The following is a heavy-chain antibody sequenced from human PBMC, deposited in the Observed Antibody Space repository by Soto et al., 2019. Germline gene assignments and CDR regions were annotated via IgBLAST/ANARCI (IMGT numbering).Heavy chain of an antibody. J-gene: IGHJ6*02. V-gene: IGHV4-59*08. CDR3: GRLGVVARLIVGYNYHSMDV. CDR2: IYYSGNT. D-gene: IGHD3-16*01. Sequence: QVQLQESGPGLVKPSETLSLTCTVSGSSISGFYWSWIRQPPGKGLEWMGYIYYSGNTKYNPSLKSRFTISVDMSKNQFSLRLSTVSAADRCLYFCGRLGVVARLIVGYNYHSMDVWGQGTTVTVSS. CDR1: GSSISGFY.